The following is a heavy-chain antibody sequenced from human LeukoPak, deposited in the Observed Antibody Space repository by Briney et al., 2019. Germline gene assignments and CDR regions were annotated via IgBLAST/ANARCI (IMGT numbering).Heavy chain of an antibody. CDR1: GGSISSYY. CDR3: ARRKPGYSSGWYFDY. CDR2: IYYSGST. J-gene: IGHJ4*02. V-gene: IGHV4-59*08. Sequence: PSETLSLPCTVSGGSISSYYWSWIRQPPGKGLEWIGYIYYSGSTNYNPSLKSRVTISVDTSKNQFSLKLSSVTAADTAVYYCARRKPGYSSGWYFDYWGQGTLVTVSS. D-gene: IGHD6-19*01.